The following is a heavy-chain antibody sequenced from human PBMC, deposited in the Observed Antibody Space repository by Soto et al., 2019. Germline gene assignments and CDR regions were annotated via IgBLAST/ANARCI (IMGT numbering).Heavy chain of an antibody. CDR1: GYTLTELS. V-gene: IGHV1-24*01. D-gene: IGHD1-26*01. CDR3: ATWGVSYHPLYYFDY. Sequence: ASVKVSCKVSGYTLTELSMHWVRQAPGKGLEWMGGFDPEDGEAIYAQKFQGRVTMTEDTSTDTAYMELSSLRSEDTAVYYCATWGVSYHPLYYFDYWGQGTMVAVSS. J-gene: IGHJ4*02. CDR2: FDPEDGEA.